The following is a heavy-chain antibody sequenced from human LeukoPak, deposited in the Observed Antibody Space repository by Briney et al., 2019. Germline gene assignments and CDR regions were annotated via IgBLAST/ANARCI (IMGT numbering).Heavy chain of an antibody. CDR1: GFTFSSYS. CDR3: AKTYYDSGCLIDY. CDR2: IRSGGISK. Sequence: GSLRLSCAASGFTFSSYSMNWVRQAPGKGLEWVANIRSGGISKNYADSVRGRFTISRDDSTSTLYLEMNGLRAEDTAVYYCAKTYYDSGCLIDYWGQGTLVTVSA. D-gene: IGHD3-22*01. V-gene: IGHV3-23*01. J-gene: IGHJ4*02.